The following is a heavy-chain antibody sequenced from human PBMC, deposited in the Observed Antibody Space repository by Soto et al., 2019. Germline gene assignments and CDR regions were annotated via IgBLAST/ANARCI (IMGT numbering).Heavy chain of an antibody. V-gene: IGHV3-74*01. Sequence: PGGSLRLSCAASGFTFSSYWMHWVRQVPGKGLVWVSRINSDGITTTYADSVKGRFTISRDNAKNSLYLQMNSLRDEDTAVYYCAREGNYYYYYGVDVWGQGTTVTVSS. CDR1: GFTFSSYW. CDR2: INSDGITT. J-gene: IGHJ6*02. CDR3: AREGNYYYYYGVDV.